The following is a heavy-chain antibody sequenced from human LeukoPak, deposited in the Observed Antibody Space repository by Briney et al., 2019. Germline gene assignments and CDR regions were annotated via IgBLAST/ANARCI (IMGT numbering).Heavy chain of an antibody. CDR3: PGHLFCDWTIDY. V-gene: IGHV4-39*01. Sequence: SETLSLTCTVSGGSISSSSYYWGWIRQPPGKGVEWIGSIYYSGSTYYNPSLKSRVTISVDTSKNQFSLKLSSVTAADTAVYYCPGHLFCDWTIDYWGQGTLVTVSS. D-gene: IGHD2-21*02. J-gene: IGHJ4*02. CDR2: IYYSGST. CDR1: GGSISSSSYY.